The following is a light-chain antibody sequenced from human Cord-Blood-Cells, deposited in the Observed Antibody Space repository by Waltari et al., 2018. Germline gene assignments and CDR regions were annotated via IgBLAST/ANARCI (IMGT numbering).Light chain of an antibody. CDR1: QSVLYSSNNKNY. CDR2: WAS. V-gene: IGKV4-1*01. Sequence: DIVMTQSPDSLAVSLGERATINCKSSQSVLYSSNNKNYLAWYQKKPGQPPKLLIYWASSRESGVPDRFSGSGSGTDFTLTISSLQAEDGAVYYCQQYYSTPLTFGVGTKVEIK. CDR3: QQYYSTPLT. J-gene: IGKJ4*01.